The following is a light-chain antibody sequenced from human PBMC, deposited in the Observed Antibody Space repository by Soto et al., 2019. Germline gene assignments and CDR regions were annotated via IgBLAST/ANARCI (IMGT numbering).Light chain of an antibody. CDR2: AAS. Sequence: DAQMTQSPSSLSASVGDSVTITCRASQSIGTYLDWYQHKPGKAPKLLIYAASSSQSGVPSRFSGSGSGTDFTLTIRSLQPEDFATYYCQESHSTFGQGTKLEIK. J-gene: IGKJ2*01. CDR3: QESHST. CDR1: QSIGTY. V-gene: IGKV1-39*01.